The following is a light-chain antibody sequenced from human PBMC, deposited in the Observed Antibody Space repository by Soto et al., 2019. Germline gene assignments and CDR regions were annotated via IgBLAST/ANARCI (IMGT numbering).Light chain of an antibody. CDR3: QQYNIYSCT. CDR1: QSISSW. J-gene: IGKJ1*01. CDR2: DAS. V-gene: IGKV1-5*01. Sequence: DIQMTQSPSTLSASVGDRVTITCRASQSISSWLAWYQQKPGKAPKLLIYDASSLKSGVPSRFSGSGSGTEFTLTISTLKPDDFATYYCQQYNIYSCTFDKGTKVEIK.